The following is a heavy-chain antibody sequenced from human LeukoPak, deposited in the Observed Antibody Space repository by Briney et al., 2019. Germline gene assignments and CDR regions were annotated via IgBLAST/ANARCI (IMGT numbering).Heavy chain of an antibody. V-gene: IGHV3-7*01. Sequence: GGSLRLSCGASGFTFSSYWMSWVRQAPGKGLEWVANIKQDGSEKYYVDSVKGRFTISRDNAKNSLYLQMNSLRAEDTAVYYCARDYYDSSGYYLFDYWGQGTLVTVSS. CDR3: ARDYYDSSGYYLFDY. CDR2: IKQDGSEK. CDR1: GFTFSSYW. J-gene: IGHJ4*02. D-gene: IGHD3-22*01.